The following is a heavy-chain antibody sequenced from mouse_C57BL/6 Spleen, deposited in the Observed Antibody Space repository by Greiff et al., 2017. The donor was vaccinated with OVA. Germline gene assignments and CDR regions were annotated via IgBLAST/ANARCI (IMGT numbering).Heavy chain of an antibody. CDR3: ARERGVYGSIAY. CDR1: GYTFTSYW. D-gene: IGHD1-1*01. Sequence: QVHVKQPGTELVKPGASVKLSCKASGYTFTSYWMHWVKQRPGQGLEWIGNINPSNGGTNYNEKFKSKATLTVDKSSSTAYMQLSSLTSEDSAVYYCARERGVYGSIAYWGQGTLVTVSA. J-gene: IGHJ3*01. V-gene: IGHV1-53*01. CDR2: INPSNGGT.